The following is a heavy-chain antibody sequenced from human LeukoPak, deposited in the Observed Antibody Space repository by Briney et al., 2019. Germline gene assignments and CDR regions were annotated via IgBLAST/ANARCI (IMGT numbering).Heavy chain of an antibody. CDR3: ASDRYYDSSGYYLVLGAFDI. CDR2: IIPIFGTA. Sequence: ASVKVSCKASGGTFSSYAISWVRQAPGQGLEWMGRIIPIFGTANYAQKFQGRVTITTDESTSTAYMELSSLRSEDTAVYYSASDRYYDSSGYYLVLGAFDIWGQGTMVTVSS. J-gene: IGHJ3*02. CDR1: GGTFSSYA. V-gene: IGHV1-69*05. D-gene: IGHD3-22*01.